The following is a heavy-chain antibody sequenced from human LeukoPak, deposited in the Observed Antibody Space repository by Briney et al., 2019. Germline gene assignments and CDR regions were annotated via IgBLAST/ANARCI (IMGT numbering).Heavy chain of an antibody. CDR1: GYTFTSYG. CDR3: ARAYSSSWDAAPSAEYFQH. CDR2: ISAYNGNT. Sequence: GASVKVSGKASGYTFTSYGISWVRQAPGQGLEWMGWISAYNGNTNYAQKLQGRVTMTTDTSTSTAYMELRSLRSDDTAVYYCARAYSSSWDAAPSAEYFQHWGQGTLVTVSS. D-gene: IGHD6-13*01. J-gene: IGHJ1*01. V-gene: IGHV1-18*01.